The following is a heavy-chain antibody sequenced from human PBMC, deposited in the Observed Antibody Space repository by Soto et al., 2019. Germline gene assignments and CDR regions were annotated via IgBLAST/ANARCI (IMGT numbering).Heavy chain of an antibody. J-gene: IGHJ4*02. Sequence: TLSLTCTVSGVSISSIKYYWSWVRQPPGKGLEWIGSIYYSGSTYYNPSLKSRVTISVDTSKSQFSLNLRSVTAVDTAVYYCARSPSRQYFDWIPDFDYWGQGALVTVSS. CDR2: IYYSGST. D-gene: IGHD3-9*01. CDR1: GVSISSIKYY. V-gene: IGHV4-39*01. CDR3: ARSPSRQYFDWIPDFDY.